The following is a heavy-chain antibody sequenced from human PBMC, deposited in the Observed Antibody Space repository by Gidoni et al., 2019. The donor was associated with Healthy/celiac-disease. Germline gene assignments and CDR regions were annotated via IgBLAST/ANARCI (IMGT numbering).Heavy chain of an antibody. V-gene: IGHV3-7*01. J-gene: IGHJ2*01. Sequence: EVQLVESGGGLVQPGGSLRLSCAASGFTFSSYWMSWVRQAPGMGLEWVANIKQDGSEKYYVDSVKGRFTISRDNAKNSLYLQMNSLRAEDTAVYYCARVPNYYDSSGYYSRYFDLWGRGTLVTVSS. CDR3: ARVPNYYDSSGYYSRYFDL. CDR2: IKQDGSEK. CDR1: GFTFSSYW. D-gene: IGHD3-22*01.